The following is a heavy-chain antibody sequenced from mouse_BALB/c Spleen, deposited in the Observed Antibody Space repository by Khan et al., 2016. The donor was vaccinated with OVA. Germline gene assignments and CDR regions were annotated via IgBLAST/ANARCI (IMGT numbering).Heavy chain of an antibody. Sequence: EVMLVESGGDLVRPGGSLKLSCSASGFTFSTYSMSWVRQTPDKRLEWVATISSAGDYTFFPDSVKGRFTISRDNARNTLYLQMSILRSEDTAMYYCASHLTGSFAYWGQGTLVTVSA. CDR2: ISSAGDYT. CDR1: GFTFSTYS. V-gene: IGHV5-6*01. CDR3: ASHLTGSFAY. D-gene: IGHD4-1*01. J-gene: IGHJ3*01.